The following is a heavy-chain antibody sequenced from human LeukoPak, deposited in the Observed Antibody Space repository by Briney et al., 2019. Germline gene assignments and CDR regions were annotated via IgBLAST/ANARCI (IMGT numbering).Heavy chain of an antibody. CDR1: GYSIGSGYY. Sequence: SETLSLTCSVSGYSIGSGYYWGWIRQPPGKGLEWITNIYHRGNTDDNPSLKSRVTISMDTSKNQFSLKLSSVTAADTAMYYCARHAWGPLLTLWYSSSSEDYWGQGTLVTVSS. V-gene: IGHV4-38-2*01. D-gene: IGHD6-13*01. CDR2: IYHRGNT. J-gene: IGHJ4*02. CDR3: ARHAWGPLLTLWYSSSSEDY.